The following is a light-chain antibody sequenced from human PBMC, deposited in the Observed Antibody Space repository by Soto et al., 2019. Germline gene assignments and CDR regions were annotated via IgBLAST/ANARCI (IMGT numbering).Light chain of an antibody. V-gene: IGKV3-15*01. CDR3: HQYDNWPPT. CDR2: GAS. Sequence: EILMTQSPATLSVSPGERATLSCRASQTISSNLAWYQHKPGQAPRLLFYGASNRATGIPARFTGSGSGTEFTLTISSLQSEDFAVYSCHQYDNWPPTVGGGTKVDSK. J-gene: IGKJ4*01. CDR1: QTISSN.